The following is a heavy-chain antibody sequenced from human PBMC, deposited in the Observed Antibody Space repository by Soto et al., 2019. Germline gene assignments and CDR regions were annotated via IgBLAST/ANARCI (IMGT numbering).Heavy chain of an antibody. CDR1: GDSISDTIYY. CDR2: IYYSGST. V-gene: IGHV4-31*03. CDR3: ARSTLYSSSSSGMDV. Sequence: PSETLSLTCRVSGDSISDTIYYWGWIRQPPGMGLEWIGYIYYSGSTYYNPSLKSRVTISVDTSKNQFSLKLSSVTAADTAVYYCARSTLYSSSSSGMDVWGQGTTVTVSS. D-gene: IGHD6-6*01. J-gene: IGHJ6*02.